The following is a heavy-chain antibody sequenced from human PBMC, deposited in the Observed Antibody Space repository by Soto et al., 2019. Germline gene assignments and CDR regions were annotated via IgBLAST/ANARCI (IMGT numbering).Heavy chain of an antibody. CDR3: ASSYDFWSCYYNFDD. D-gene: IGHD3-3*01. CDR2: INAGNDNT. Sequence: GASVMVSCKDSGYTFTSYAMHWVRQAPGQRLEWMGWINAGNDNTKYSQKFQGRVTITRDTSASTAYMELSSLRSEDTAVYYCASSYDFWSCYYNFDDWGQRTPVTVSS. CDR1: GYTFTSYA. V-gene: IGHV1-3*01. J-gene: IGHJ4*02.